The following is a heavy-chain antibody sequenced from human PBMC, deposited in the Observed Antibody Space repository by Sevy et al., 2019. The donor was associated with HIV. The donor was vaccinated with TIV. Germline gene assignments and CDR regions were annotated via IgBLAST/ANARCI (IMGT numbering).Heavy chain of an antibody. J-gene: IGHJ3*02. CDR3: ASALYGGNPNDAFDI. CDR2: IWYDGSNK. CDR1: GFTFSSYG. D-gene: IGHD4-17*01. V-gene: IGHV3-33*01. Sequence: GSLRLSCAASGFTFSSYGMHWVRQAPGKGLEWVAVIWYDGSNKYYADSVKGRFTISRDNSKNTLYLQMNSLRAEDTAVYYCASALYGGNPNDAFDIWGQGTMVTVSS.